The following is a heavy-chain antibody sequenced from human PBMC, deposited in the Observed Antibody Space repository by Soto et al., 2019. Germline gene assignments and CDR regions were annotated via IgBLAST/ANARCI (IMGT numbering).Heavy chain of an antibody. CDR2: ISWKSTSI. CDR3: AQTHSNNWYWYFDY. V-gene: IGHV3-9*01. CDR1: GFTFEDYA. J-gene: IGHJ4*02. D-gene: IGHD6-13*01. Sequence: EVQLVESGGGLVQPGRSLRLSCAASGFTFEDYAMHWVRQAPGKGPEWVSGISWKSTSIAYADSVKGRFTISRDNTKNSLYLEMHSLRPEDTALYYCAQTHSNNWYWYFDYWGQGTLVTVSS.